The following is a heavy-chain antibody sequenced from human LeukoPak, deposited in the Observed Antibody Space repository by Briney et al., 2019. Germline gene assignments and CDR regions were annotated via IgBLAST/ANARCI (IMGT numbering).Heavy chain of an antibody. J-gene: IGHJ5*02. CDR3: ARKAPKKGWFDP. Sequence: SETPSLSCTVSGGSNNSYYWSWIRQPPGKGLEWIGYTHPSGNTNYSPSLKSRVTISIDMSRNQFSLKLSSVTAADTAVYYCARKAPKKGWFDPWGQGTLVTVSS. CDR1: GGSNNSYY. V-gene: IGHV4-4*09. CDR2: THPSGNT.